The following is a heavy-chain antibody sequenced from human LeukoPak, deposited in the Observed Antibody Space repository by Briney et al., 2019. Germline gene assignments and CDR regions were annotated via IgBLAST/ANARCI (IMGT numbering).Heavy chain of an antibody. CDR3: ARRRTRDTLWFGEFLTPPDY. Sequence: GESLKISCKVSGYSFTTYWIGWVRQMPGKGLEWMGIIYPGDSDTRYSPSFQGQVTISADKSISTAYLQWSSLKASDTAMYYCARRRTRDTLWFGEFLTPPDYRGQGTLVTVSS. CDR2: IYPGDSDT. CDR1: GYSFTTYW. J-gene: IGHJ4*02. D-gene: IGHD3-10*01. V-gene: IGHV5-51*01.